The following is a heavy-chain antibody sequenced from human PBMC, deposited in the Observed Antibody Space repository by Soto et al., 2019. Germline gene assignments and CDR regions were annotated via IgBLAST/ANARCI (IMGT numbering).Heavy chain of an antibody. V-gene: IGHV4-4*02. Sequence: QVHLQESGPGLVKPSGTLSLTCAVSGDSISSSNWWSWVRQSPGQGLEWIGEIHHSGSTKYNPSLKSRVIMSVDKSKNQFFLKLTSVTAADTAVYFCARGETQQHREYWGQGTLVTGSS. CDR2: IHHSGST. CDR3: ARGETQQHREY. J-gene: IGHJ4*02. D-gene: IGHD1-1*01. CDR1: GDSISSSNW.